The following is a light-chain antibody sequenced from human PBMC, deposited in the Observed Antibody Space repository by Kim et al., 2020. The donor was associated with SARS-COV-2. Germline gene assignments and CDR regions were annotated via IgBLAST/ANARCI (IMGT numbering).Light chain of an antibody. J-gene: IGKJ4*01. V-gene: IGKV3-11*01. Sequence: PGERATVPCRASQSVSTYLAWYQQKPGQAPRLLIYDASNRATGVPDRFSGSGSGTDFTLTLSSLESEDFAVYYCQQRSNWPPALTFGGGTKVDIK. CDR3: QQRSNWPPALT. CDR1: QSVSTY. CDR2: DAS.